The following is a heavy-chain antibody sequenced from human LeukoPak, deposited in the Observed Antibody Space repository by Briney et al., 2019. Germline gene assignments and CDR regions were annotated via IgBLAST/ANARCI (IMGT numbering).Heavy chain of an antibody. V-gene: IGHV1-8*02. Sequence: ASVKVSCKASGYTFTSYDINWVRQATGQGLEWMGWMSPNSGNTGYAQKFQGRVTMTEDTSTDTAYMELSSLRSEDTAVYYCATGGGIGLFRSWYFDLWGRSTLVTVSS. CDR3: ATGGGIGLFRSWYFDL. D-gene: IGHD1-14*01. CDR2: MSPNSGNT. CDR1: GYTFTSYD. J-gene: IGHJ2*01.